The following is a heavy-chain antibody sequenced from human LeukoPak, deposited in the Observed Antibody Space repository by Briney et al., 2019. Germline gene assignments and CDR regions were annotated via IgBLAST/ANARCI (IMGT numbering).Heavy chain of an antibody. CDR1: GYTFTSYA. CDR3: ARGPDGYELYNWFDP. Sequence: SVKVSCKASGYTFTSYAISWVRQAPGQGLEWMGGIIPIFGTANYAQKFQGRVTITTDESTSTAYMELSSLRSEDTAVYYCARGPDGYELYNWFDPWGQGTLVTVSS. V-gene: IGHV1-69*05. J-gene: IGHJ5*02. D-gene: IGHD5-12*01. CDR2: IIPIFGTA.